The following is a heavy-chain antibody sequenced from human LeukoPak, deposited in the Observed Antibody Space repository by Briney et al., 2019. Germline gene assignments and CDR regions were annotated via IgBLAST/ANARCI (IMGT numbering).Heavy chain of an antibody. CDR1: GFTFSTEP. CDR2: ISSTSGNV. J-gene: IGHJ4*02. V-gene: IGHV3-48*04. CDR3: VRDWPVD. Sequence: QSGGSLRLSCAASGFTFSTEPMNWVRQTPGRGLEWLSFISSTSGNVIYADSVRGRFTISRDNDMSSLYLQMNDLETEDTALYYCVRDWPVDWGQGTQVTVSS.